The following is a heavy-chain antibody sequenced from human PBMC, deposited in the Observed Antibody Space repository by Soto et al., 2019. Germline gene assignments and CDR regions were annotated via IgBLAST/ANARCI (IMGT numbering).Heavy chain of an antibody. CDR2: ISNQSYQETP. CDR3: TGADGPDTAYVTLY. D-gene: IGHD2-8*01. Sequence: GGSLRLSCTGSGFPFDVFAISWVRQAPGKGLEWVGLISNQSYQETPEYAAAVKGRFTISRDTSNGIAYLQMCSLKIAVSGVYYCTGADGPDTAYVTLYWGQGTPDTV. CDR1: GFPFDVFA. V-gene: IGHV3-49*04. J-gene: IGHJ4*02.